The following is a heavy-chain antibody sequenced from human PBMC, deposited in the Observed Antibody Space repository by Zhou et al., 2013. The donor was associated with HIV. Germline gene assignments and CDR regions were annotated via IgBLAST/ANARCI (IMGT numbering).Heavy chain of an antibody. CDR1: GGNFNNYA. CDR2: IIPLFGTP. J-gene: IGHJ6*03. D-gene: IGHD2-2*01. V-gene: IGHV1-69*12. CDR3: AMERLPGYQVGSYMDV. Sequence: VQLVQSGAEVKKSGSSVKVSCKASGGNFNNYAINWVRQAPGQGLEWMGRIIPLFGTPDFPQSFQGRLTLTADGSTSTVYMELTSLTSEDTATYYCAMERLPGYQVGSYMDVWGKGTSVSVPS.